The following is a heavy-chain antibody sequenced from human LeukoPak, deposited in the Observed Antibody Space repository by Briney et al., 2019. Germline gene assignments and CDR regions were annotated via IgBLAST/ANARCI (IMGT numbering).Heavy chain of an antibody. D-gene: IGHD3-10*01. Sequence: ASVKVSCKASGYTFTSYDINWVRQATGQGLEWMGWMNPNSGNTGYAQKFQGRVTITRNTSISTAYMELSSLRSEDTAVYYCARVGAPLYYGSGSPTGYYYYMDVWGKGTTVTISS. J-gene: IGHJ6*03. CDR2: MNPNSGNT. CDR1: GYTFTSYD. V-gene: IGHV1-8*01. CDR3: ARVGAPLYYGSGSPTGYYYYMDV.